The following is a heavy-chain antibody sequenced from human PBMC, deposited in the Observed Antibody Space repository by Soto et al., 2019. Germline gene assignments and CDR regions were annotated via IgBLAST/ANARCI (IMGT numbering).Heavy chain of an antibody. Sequence: QVQLVQSGAEVRKPGASVKVSCKPSRYSFTNFYVHWVRQAPGQGLEWMGIIDPTSGTTSYTQKFQGRVTMTRDTSMSTVYMELSSLRSEDTAVYYCARGAVVVPNGLIAGMDVWGLGTTVTVSS. D-gene: IGHD2-15*01. CDR2: IDPTSGTT. CDR3: ARGAVVVPNGLIAGMDV. J-gene: IGHJ6*02. CDR1: RYSFTNFY. V-gene: IGHV1-46*01.